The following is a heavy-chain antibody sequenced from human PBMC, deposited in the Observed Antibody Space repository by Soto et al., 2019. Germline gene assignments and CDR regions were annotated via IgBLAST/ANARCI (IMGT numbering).Heavy chain of an antibody. CDR3: ARVPGRYKWNPGKAFDI. D-gene: IGHD1-20*01. Sequence: VKVSSKDPRDTFTGYYMQWAPQYHEQGLEGMGWINPNSGGTNYAQKFQGRVTMTRDTSISTAYMELSRLRSDDTAVYYCARVPGRYKWNPGKAFDILGKGTMVTVSS. V-gene: IGHV1-2*02. CDR2: INPNSGGT. CDR1: RDTFTGYY. J-gene: IGHJ3*02.